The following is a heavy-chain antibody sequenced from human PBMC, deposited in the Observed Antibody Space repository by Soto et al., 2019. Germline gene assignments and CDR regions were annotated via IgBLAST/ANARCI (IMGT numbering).Heavy chain of an antibody. CDR1: GYTFTSYG. Sequence: QVQLVQSGAEVKKPGASVKVSCKASGYTFTSYGISWVRQAPGQGLEWMGWISAYNGNTNYAQKLQGRVTMTTGTSTSTAYMELRSLRSDDTAVYYCARDGVDTATGYYYGMDVWGQGTTVTVSS. J-gene: IGHJ6*02. V-gene: IGHV1-18*01. D-gene: IGHD5-18*01. CDR3: ARDGVDTATGYYYGMDV. CDR2: ISAYNGNT.